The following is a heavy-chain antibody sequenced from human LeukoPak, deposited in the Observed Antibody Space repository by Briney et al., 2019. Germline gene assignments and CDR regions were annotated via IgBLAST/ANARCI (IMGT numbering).Heavy chain of an antibody. CDR3: ARLGYCTGTSCGRDDLYFDY. CDR1: GYSYTSYW. V-gene: IGHV5-51*01. Sequence: GESLKISCKGSGYSYTSYWIAWVRQMPGKGLEWMGIIFPGDSDTTYSPSFQGQVTISANKSISTAYLQWSSLRASDTAMYYCARLGYCTGTSCGRDDLYFDYWGQGTLVTVSS. CDR2: IFPGDSDT. J-gene: IGHJ4*02. D-gene: IGHD2-8*02.